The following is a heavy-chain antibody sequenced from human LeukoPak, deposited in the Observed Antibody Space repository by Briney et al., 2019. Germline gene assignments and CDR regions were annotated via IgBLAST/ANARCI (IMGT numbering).Heavy chain of an antibody. V-gene: IGHV1-2*04. CDR3: ARGAYYYDSSGYFSFDY. D-gene: IGHD3-22*01. CDR1: GYTFTGYY. J-gene: IGHJ4*02. Sequence: ASVKVSCKASGYTFTGYYMHWVRPAPGQGLEWMGWINPNSGGTNYAQKFQGWVTMTRDTSISTAYMELSRLRSDDTAVYYCARGAYYYDSSGYFSFDYWGQGTLVTVSS. CDR2: INPNSGGT.